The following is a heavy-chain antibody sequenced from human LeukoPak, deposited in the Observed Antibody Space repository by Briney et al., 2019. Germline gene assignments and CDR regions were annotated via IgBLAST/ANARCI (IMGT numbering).Heavy chain of an antibody. D-gene: IGHD3-22*01. V-gene: IGHV1-69*01. Sequence: SVKVSCKAPGGTFSSSGISWVREAPGQELEWLGGILPFFTSNYAQKFQGRVTITADESTSTAYLELRSLRSEDTAAYYCATYPRAESSVNMDVWSQGTTVTVSS. J-gene: IGHJ6*02. CDR1: GGTFSSSG. CDR3: ATYPRAESSVNMDV. CDR2: ILPFFTS.